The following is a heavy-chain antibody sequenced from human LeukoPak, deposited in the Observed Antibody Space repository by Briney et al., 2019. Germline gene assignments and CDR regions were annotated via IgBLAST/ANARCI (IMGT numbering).Heavy chain of an antibody. CDR3: ARRVGYCSRASCDRGRLGGYIDV. D-gene: IGHD2-2*03. CDR1: GYSFTSYW. J-gene: IGHJ6*03. Sequence: AESMKILCNGFGYSFTSYWIDWVRQIPGKGLEWMGIIYPVDSDTRSSTSFQGQVKTSAEKSISTAYLPWSSLKALDTAMYYCARRVGYCSRASCDRGRLGGYIDVWGKGTTVTVYS. CDR2: IYPVDSDT. V-gene: IGHV5-51*01.